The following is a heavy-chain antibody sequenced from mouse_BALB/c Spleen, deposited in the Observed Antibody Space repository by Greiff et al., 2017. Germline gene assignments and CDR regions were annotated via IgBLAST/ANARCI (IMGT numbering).Heavy chain of an antibody. CDR3: ARSVAYYGNYYAMDY. V-gene: IGHV5-17*02. D-gene: IGHD2-10*01. J-gene: IGHJ4*01. CDR1: GFTFSSFG. CDR2: ISSGSSTI. Sequence: EVNVVESGGGLVQPGGSRKLSCAASGFTFSSFGMHWVRQAPEKGLEWVAYISSGSSTIYYADTVKGRFTISRDNPKNTLFLQMTSLRSEDTAMYYCARSVAYYGNYYAMDYWGQGTSVTVSS.